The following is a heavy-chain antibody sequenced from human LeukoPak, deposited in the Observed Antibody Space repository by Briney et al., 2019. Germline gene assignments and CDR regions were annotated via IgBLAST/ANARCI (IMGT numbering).Heavy chain of an antibody. J-gene: IGHJ4*02. CDR2: IYYTGST. V-gene: IGHV4-39*07. CDR3: ARVSDSRAVGPFDY. D-gene: IGHD3-10*01. CDR1: GGSISSNSYY. Sequence: SETLSLTCTVSGGSISSNSYYWGWIRQSPGKGLEWIANIYYTGSTYYNPSLKSRIAISVDTSKSQFSLELSSVTAADTAIYYCARVSDSRAVGPFDYWGQGTLVTVSS.